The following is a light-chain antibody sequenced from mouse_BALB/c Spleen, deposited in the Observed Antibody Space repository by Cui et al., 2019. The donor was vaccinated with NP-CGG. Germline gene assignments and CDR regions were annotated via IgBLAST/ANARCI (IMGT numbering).Light chain of an antibody. CDR2: GTN. J-gene: IGLJ1*01. Sequence: QAVVTQESAITTSPGETVTLTCRSNTGAVTTSNYDNWVQEKPDHLFAGLIGGTNNRAPGVPARFSGSLIGDKAALTITGAQTEDEAIYFCALWYSNHWVFGGGTKLTVL. V-gene: IGLV1*01. CDR3: ALWYSNHWV. CDR1: TGAVTTSNY.